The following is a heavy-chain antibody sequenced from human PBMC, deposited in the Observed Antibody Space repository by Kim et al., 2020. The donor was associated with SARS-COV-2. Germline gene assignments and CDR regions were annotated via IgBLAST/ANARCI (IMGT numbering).Heavy chain of an antibody. CDR2: IYSRGST. Sequence: SETLSLTCTVSGGSISSSSYYWGWIRQPPGKGLEWIGSIYSRGSTYYNASLKSRVTMSVDTSKNQFSLKLTSVTAADTAVYYCARFVYSSSWVDYWGQGTLVTVSS. D-gene: IGHD6-13*01. J-gene: IGHJ4*02. CDR1: GGSISSSSYY. CDR3: ARFVYSSSWVDY. V-gene: IGHV4-39*07.